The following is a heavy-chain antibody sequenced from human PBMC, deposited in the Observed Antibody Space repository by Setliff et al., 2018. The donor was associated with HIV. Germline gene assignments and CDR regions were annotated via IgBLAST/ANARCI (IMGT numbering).Heavy chain of an antibody. Sequence: SETLSLTCAVYGGSFSGYYWSWIRQPPGKGLEWIGEINHSGSTNYNPSLKSRVTISVDTSKNQFSLRLSSVTAADTAVYYCVRVSCSSWHSIPRNYYYSMDVWGEGTTVTVSS. CDR1: GGSFSGYY. J-gene: IGHJ6*03. V-gene: IGHV4-34*01. CDR2: INHSGST. D-gene: IGHD6-13*01. CDR3: VRVSCSSWHSIPRNYYYSMDV.